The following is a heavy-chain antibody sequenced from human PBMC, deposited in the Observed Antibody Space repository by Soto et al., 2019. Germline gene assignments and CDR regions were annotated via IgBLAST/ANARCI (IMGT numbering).Heavy chain of an antibody. CDR3: ARARYCSSTSCYRSPYGMDV. D-gene: IGHD2-2*02. CDR1: GYAFTSYY. CDR2: INPSGGST. Sequence: ASVKVSCKASGYAFTSYYMHWVRQAPGQGLEWMGIINPSGGSTSYAQKFQGRVTMTRDTSTSTVYMELSSLRSEDTAVYYCARARYCSSTSCYRSPYGMDVWGQGTTVTVSS. J-gene: IGHJ6*02. V-gene: IGHV1-46*01.